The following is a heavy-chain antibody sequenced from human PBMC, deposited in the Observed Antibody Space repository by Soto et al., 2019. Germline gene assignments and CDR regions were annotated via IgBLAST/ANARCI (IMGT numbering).Heavy chain of an antibody. CDR3: ANALWWSGWYYFDS. D-gene: IGHD6-19*01. Sequence: GGSLRLSCVASGFTFSNYAMSWVRQAPGKGLEWVSGINNSGGSTYYADSVNGRVTISRDNSKNTLYLQMNSLRAADTAVDYCANALWWSGWYYFDSWGQGVLVTVSS. CDR2: INNSGGST. CDR1: GFTFSNYA. J-gene: IGHJ4*02. V-gene: IGHV3-23*01.